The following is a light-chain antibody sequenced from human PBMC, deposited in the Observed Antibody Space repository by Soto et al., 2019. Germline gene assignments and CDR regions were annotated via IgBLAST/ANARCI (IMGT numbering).Light chain of an antibody. J-gene: IGLJ7*01. CDR3: CSYAGSYTWV. V-gene: IGLV2-11*01. Sequence: QSVLTQPRSVSGSPGQSVTISCTGTSSDVGAYNYVSWYRHHPGKAPKLMIYDVSQRPSGVPDRFSGSKSANTASLTISGLQAEDEADYYCCSYAGSYTWVFGGGTQLTVL. CDR1: SSDVGAYNY. CDR2: DVS.